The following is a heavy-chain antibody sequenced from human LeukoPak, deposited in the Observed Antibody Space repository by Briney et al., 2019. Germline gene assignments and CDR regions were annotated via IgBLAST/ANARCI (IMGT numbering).Heavy chain of an antibody. CDR2: IYHSGSA. D-gene: IGHD2-2*01. CDR3: ARDPRWLTPDCTSTSCYENYFDP. V-gene: IGHV4-38-2*02. CDR1: GFSISSGYQ. Sequence: SETLSLTCAVSGFSISSGYQWAWIRQSPGKGLEWIGSIYHSGSAHYNPSLKSRVTILVETSKNQFSLKLYSVTAADTAVYYCARDPRWLTPDCTSTSCYENYFDPWGQGTLVTVSS. J-gene: IGHJ5*02.